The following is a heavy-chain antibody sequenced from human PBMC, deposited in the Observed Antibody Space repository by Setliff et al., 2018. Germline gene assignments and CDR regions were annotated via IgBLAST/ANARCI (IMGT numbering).Heavy chain of an antibody. D-gene: IGHD2-15*01. V-gene: IGHV1-18*01. J-gene: IGHJ3*01. Sequence: VQVSCKASAHIFKSYGVSWVRQAPGQGLEWMGWISSYNNDVTNYLQRFQGRVTMTTDTSTSAAYMELRSPRSDDTAVYYCAISSLSICSGGTCPNAFDVWGQGTMVTVSS. CDR3: AISSLSICSGGTCPNAFDV. CDR2: ISSYNNDVT. CDR1: AHIFKSYG.